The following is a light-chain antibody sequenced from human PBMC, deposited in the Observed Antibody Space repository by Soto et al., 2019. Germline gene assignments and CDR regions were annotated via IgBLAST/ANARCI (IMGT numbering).Light chain of an antibody. Sequence: EIVLTQSPGTLSLSPGERATLSCRASQSVSSKYLAWYQQKPGRAPRVLIYGTSIRASGVPERFSGGGSGTDLTLTITRLEPEDFAVYYCQQYGSSLFTFGPGTKVDFK. CDR3: QQYGSSLFT. CDR2: GTS. CDR1: QSVSSKY. J-gene: IGKJ3*01. V-gene: IGKV3-20*01.